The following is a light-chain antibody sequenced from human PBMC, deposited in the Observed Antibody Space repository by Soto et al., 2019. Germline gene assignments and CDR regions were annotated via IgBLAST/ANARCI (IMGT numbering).Light chain of an antibody. CDR3: QQYNTWPR. V-gene: IGKV3-15*01. CDR2: GAS. Sequence: EIVMTQSPATLSVSPGERATLSCRASQSVSSDLAWYQQKPGQAPRLLIYGASTRATGIPARFSGSGFGTEFTLTISGLQSEDFAFYYCQQYNTWPRFGQGTKV. J-gene: IGKJ1*01. CDR1: QSVSSD.